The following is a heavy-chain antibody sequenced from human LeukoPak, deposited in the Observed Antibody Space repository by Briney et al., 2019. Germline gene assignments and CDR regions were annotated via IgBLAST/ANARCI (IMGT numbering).Heavy chain of an antibody. CDR2: IYYSGST. D-gene: IGHD3-16*02. Sequence: LRLSCAASGLTVNSKYMSWIRQAPGKGLEGIGYIYYSGSTYYNPSHKSRVTISVDTSKNQFSLKLTSVTAADTAAYYCARATYNYAWGTYRLIGYLDYWGQGTLVTVSS. V-gene: IGHV4-30-4*01. J-gene: IGHJ4*02. CDR1: GLTVNSKY. CDR3: ARATYNYAWGTYRLIGYLDY.